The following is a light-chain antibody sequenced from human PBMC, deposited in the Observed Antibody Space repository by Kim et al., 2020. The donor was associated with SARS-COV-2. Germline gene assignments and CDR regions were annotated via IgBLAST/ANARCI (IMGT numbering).Light chain of an antibody. CDR1: QSVSSN. J-gene: IGKJ2*01. Sequence: LSPGERATLSGRAIQSVSSNLAWYQQRPGQAPRLLIYGASRRATGIPDRFSGSGSGTDFTLTISRLDPEDFAVYYCQQYDGTSPLTFGQGTKLEI. V-gene: IGKV3-20*01. CDR3: QQYDGTSPLT. CDR2: GAS.